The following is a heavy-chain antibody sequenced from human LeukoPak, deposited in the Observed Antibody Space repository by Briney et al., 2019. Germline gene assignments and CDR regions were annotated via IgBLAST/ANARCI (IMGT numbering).Heavy chain of an antibody. CDR2: IIPIFGTA. Sequence: SVKVSCKASGYTFISYGISWVRQAPGQGLEWMGGIIPIFGTANYAQKFQGRVTITADESTSTAYMELSSLRSEDTAVYYCARELTMVRGLELNWFDPWGQGTLVTVSS. V-gene: IGHV1-69*13. J-gene: IGHJ5*02. CDR1: GYTFISYG. CDR3: ARELTMVRGLELNWFDP. D-gene: IGHD3-10*01.